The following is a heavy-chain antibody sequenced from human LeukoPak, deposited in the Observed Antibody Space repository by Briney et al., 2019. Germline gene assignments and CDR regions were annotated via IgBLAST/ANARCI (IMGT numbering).Heavy chain of an antibody. J-gene: IGHJ4*02. D-gene: IGHD3-22*01. Sequence: GESLEISFKGSGYSFTTYWIGWVRQMPGKGLEWMGIIYPGDSDTRYSPSFQGQVTISADKSISTAYLQWSSLKAADTAMYYCARPVSGGYSPFDYWGQGDLGSASS. CDR3: ARPVSGGYSPFDY. CDR1: GYSFTTYW. V-gene: IGHV5-51*01. CDR2: IYPGDSDT.